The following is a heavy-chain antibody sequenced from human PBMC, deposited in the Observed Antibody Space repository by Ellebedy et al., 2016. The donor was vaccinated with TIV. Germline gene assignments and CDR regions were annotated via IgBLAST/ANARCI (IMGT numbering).Heavy chain of an antibody. V-gene: IGHV3-30*02. J-gene: IGHJ4*02. CDR3: AKQGYEDY. CDR1: RFTFSDFG. CDR2: IQYDGTNK. Sequence: PGRSLRLSWAASRFTFSDFGMHCVRQAPDKGLGWLTFIQYDGTNKYYTDSVKGRFTISRDTSTNTLYLQMTSQRAEDTAVYYCAKQGYEDYWGQGTLVTVSS. D-gene: IGHD5-12*01.